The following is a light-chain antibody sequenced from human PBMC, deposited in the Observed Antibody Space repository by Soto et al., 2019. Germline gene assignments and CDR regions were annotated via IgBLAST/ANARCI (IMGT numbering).Light chain of an antibody. CDR3: SSFRSTSTPPWV. CDR1: SSDVGGYNH. Sequence: QSALTQPASVSGSPGQSITISCTGTSSDVGGYNHVSWYQHHPGKAPKLMIYEVNNRPSGVSNRFSGSKSDNTASLTISGLQAEDEADYYCSSFRSTSTPPWVFGGGTKLTVL. V-gene: IGLV2-14*01. CDR2: EVN. J-gene: IGLJ3*02.